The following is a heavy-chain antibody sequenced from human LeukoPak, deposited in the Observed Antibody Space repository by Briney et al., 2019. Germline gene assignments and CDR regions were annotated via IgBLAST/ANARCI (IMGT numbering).Heavy chain of an antibody. D-gene: IGHD6-19*01. CDR1: GYRFTSHW. Sequence: GGSLKISFTGSGYRFTSHWIGWVRQMPGKGLGWMGIIYPGGSDTRYSPSFQGQVTISADKSNNAIVYLQWSGLKASDTAMYYCARSKWLVSSAFDYWGPGTLVTVSS. V-gene: IGHV5-51*01. J-gene: IGHJ4*02. CDR3: ARSKWLVSSAFDY. CDR2: IYPGGSDT.